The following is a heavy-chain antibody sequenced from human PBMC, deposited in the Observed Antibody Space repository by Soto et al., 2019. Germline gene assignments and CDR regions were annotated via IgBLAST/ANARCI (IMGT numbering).Heavy chain of an antibody. J-gene: IGHJ5*02. CDR3: AREISAGFGEPWLDP. V-gene: IGHV4-30-4*01. CDR2: IYYSGST. Sequence: TLSLTCTVSGGSISSGDYYWSWIRQPPGKGLEWIGYIYYSGSTYYNPSLKSRVTISVDTSKNQFSLKLSSVTAADTAVYYCAREISAGFGEPWLDPWGQGTLVTVSS. D-gene: IGHD3-10*01. CDR1: GGSISSGDYY.